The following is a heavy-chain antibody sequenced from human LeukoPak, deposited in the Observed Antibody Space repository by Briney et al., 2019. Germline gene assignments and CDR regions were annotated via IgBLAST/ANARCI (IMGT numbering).Heavy chain of an antibody. Sequence: ASVKVSCKASGYTFTGYYMHWVRQAPGQGLEWMGWINPNSGGTNYAQKFQGRVTMTRDTSISTAYMELSRLRSDDTAVYYCARGDGNHSGYYYGDYWGQGTLVTVSS. D-gene: IGHD3-22*01. CDR3: ARGDGNHSGYYYGDY. CDR2: INPNSGGT. CDR1: GYTFTGYY. V-gene: IGHV1-2*02. J-gene: IGHJ4*02.